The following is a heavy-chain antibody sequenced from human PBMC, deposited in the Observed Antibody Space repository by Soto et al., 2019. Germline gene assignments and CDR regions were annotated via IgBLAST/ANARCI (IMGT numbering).Heavy chain of an antibody. J-gene: IGHJ4*02. CDR1: GGSISSYY. CDR2: VYHTGRT. Sequence: SETLSLTCTVSGGSISSYYWSWIRQPPGKGLEWIGYVYHTGRTSYNPSLKSRVSISMDTSKNQFSLNLDSVTAADTAVYFCARDFAYFDSWGQGTLVTVSS. D-gene: IGHD3-3*01. CDR3: ARDFAYFDS. V-gene: IGHV4-59*01.